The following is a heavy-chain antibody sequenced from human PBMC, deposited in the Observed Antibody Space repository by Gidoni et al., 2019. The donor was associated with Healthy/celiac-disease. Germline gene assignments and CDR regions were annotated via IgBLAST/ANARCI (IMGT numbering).Heavy chain of an antibody. D-gene: IGHD5-12*01. CDR2: ISPGDSDT. J-gene: IGHJ4*02. CDR3: ARHRPSYSGYDRLPLYYFDY. V-gene: IGHV5-51*01. Sequence: EVQLVQSGAEVKKPGEARKISCKGSGDSCTSYGKGRVRQMPGKGLEWMGIISPGDSDTSYSPSFQGPVTISADKSISTAYLQWSSLKASDTAMYYCARHRPSYSGYDRLPLYYFDYWGQGTLVTVSS. CDR1: GDSCTSYG.